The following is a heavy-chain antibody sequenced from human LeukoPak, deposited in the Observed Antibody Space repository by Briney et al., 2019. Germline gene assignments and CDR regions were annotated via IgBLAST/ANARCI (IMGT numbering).Heavy chain of an antibody. CDR2: INPSSGST. Sequence: GASVKVSCKASVYTFTTYYMHWVRQAPGQGLEWMGIINPSSGSTSYAQKFQGRVTMTRDTSTSTVYMELSSLRSEDTAIYYCARVLGAHRYGSIDHWGQGTLVTVSS. J-gene: IGHJ4*02. CDR3: ARVLGAHRYGSIDH. V-gene: IGHV1-46*01. D-gene: IGHD5-18*01. CDR1: VYTFTTYY.